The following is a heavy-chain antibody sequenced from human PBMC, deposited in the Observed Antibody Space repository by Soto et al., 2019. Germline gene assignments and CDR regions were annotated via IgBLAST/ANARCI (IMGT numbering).Heavy chain of an antibody. V-gene: IGHV3-15*01. CDR3: TTGLLYGSGSYYGKYYYYYYYMDV. Sequence: GGSLRLSCAASGFTFSNAWMSWVRQAPGKGLEWVGRIKSKTDGGTTDYAAPVKGRFTISRDDSKNTLYLQMNSLKTEDTAVYYCTTGLLYGSGSYYGKYYYYYYYMDVWGKGTTVTVSS. J-gene: IGHJ6*03. D-gene: IGHD3-10*01. CDR2: IKSKTDGGTT. CDR1: GFTFSNAW.